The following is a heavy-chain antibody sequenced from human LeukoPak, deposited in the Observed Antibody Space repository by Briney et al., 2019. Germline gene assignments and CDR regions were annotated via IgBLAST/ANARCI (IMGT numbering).Heavy chain of an antibody. CDR3: AKALYGGHDY. V-gene: IGHV3-23*01. CDR1: GFTFRTYA. D-gene: IGHD4-23*01. Sequence: PGGSRRLSWAASGFTFRTYAMSWVRTAPGKGLACVSALSGNGNTIYYADSVKGRFTISRDNSKNTLSLQMNSLRAEDTAVYYCAKALYGGHDYWGQGTLVTVSS. CDR2: LSGNGNTI. J-gene: IGHJ4*02.